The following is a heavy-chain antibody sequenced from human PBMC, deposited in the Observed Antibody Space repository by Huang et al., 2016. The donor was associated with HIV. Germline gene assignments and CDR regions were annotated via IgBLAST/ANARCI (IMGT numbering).Heavy chain of an antibody. V-gene: IGHV1-69*01. D-gene: IGHD3-22*01. CDR1: GGTFSSNA. CDR3: AREFYYDSTGYYFDY. Sequence: QVQMVQSGAEVKKPGSSVKVSCKASGGTFSSNAITWVRQAPGQGLGWMGGSIPIFGTANYAQKFQGRVTITADESTSTAYMQLSSLRSEDTAVYYCAREFYYDSTGYYFDYWGQGTLVTVSS. CDR2: SIPIFGTA. J-gene: IGHJ4*02.